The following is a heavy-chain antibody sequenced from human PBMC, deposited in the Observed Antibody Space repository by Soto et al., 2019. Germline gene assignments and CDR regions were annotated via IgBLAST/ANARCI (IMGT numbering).Heavy chain of an antibody. D-gene: IGHD3-10*01. CDR2: IYYSGST. J-gene: IGHJ4*02. CDR1: GGSISSYY. Sequence: SETLSLTCTVSGGSISSYYWSWIRQPPGKGLEWIGYIYYSGSTNYNPSLKSRVTISVDTSNNQFSLRLSSVTAADTAVYYCARVRYYYASGTFDYWGQGTLVTVSS. CDR3: ARVRYYYASGTFDY. V-gene: IGHV4-59*01.